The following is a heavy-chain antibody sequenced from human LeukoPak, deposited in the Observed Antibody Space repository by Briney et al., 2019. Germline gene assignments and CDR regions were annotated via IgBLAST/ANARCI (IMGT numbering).Heavy chain of an antibody. CDR2: ISYDGNNK. D-gene: IGHD6-19*01. CDR3: AREIAVAGTIN. Sequence: GGSLRLSCAASGFTFSKFPLHWVRQAPGKGLEWVAVISYDGNNKFYADSVKGRFTISRDNSKNTLYLQMNSLRAEDTAVYYCAREIAVAGTINWGQGTLVTVSS. V-gene: IGHV3-30*14. J-gene: IGHJ4*02. CDR1: GFTFSKFP.